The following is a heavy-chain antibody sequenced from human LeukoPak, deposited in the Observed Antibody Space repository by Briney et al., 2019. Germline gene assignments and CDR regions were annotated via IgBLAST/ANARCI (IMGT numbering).Heavy chain of an antibody. Sequence: SETLSLTCAVYGGSFSGYYWSWIRQPPGKGLEWIGEINHSGSTNYNPSLKSRVTISVDTSKNQFSLRLSSVTAADTAVYYCARVAAKTVDYWGQGTLVTVSS. CDR2: INHSGST. CDR3: ARVAAKTVDY. V-gene: IGHV4-34*01. CDR1: GGSFSGYY. J-gene: IGHJ4*02. D-gene: IGHD2-15*01.